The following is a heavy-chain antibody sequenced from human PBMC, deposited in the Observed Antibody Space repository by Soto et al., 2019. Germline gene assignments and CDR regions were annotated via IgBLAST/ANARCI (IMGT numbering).Heavy chain of an antibody. D-gene: IGHD3-22*01. CDR1: GGSFIGYY. V-gene: IGHV4-34*12. CDR3: SYYYVASGYWYDETKNYYHDLGV. J-gene: IGHJ6*02. Sequence: SETLSLTCRVIGGSFIGYYWNWVRQSPGMGLKWIADLIHFWRANYNPSLKSRVSISLDTSANQFSLRLSSVTAADTAVYYCSYYYVASGYWYDETKNYYHDLGVWGQGTTVTVSS. CDR2: LIHFWRA.